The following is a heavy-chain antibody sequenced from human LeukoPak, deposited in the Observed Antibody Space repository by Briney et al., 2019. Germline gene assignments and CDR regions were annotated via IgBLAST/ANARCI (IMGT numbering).Heavy chain of an antibody. D-gene: IGHD2-2*01. CDR3: AKSSSTTFDY. CDR2: ISGSGGNT. J-gene: IGHJ4*02. V-gene: IGHV3-23*01. CDR1: GFTFSTYA. Sequence: GGSLRLSCAASGFTFSTYAMNWVRQAPGKGLDWVSAISGSGGNTYYADSVKGRFTISRDNSKNTLYLQMNSLRAEDTAVYYCAKSSSTTFDYWGQGTLVTVSS.